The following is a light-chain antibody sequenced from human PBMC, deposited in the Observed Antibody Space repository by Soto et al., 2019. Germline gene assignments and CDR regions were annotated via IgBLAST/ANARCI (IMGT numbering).Light chain of an antibody. J-gene: IGLJ2*01. CDR2: EVT. CDR3: GSYTSTDSLI. Sequence: QSALTQPASVSGSPGQSITISCTGSSNDVGGYNFVSWYQQHPGKAPKLLIYEVTNRPSGISDRFSGSRSGNTASLTISGLQHEDEDDYYCGSYTSTDSLIFGGGTKLTVL. V-gene: IGLV2-14*01. CDR1: SNDVGGYNF.